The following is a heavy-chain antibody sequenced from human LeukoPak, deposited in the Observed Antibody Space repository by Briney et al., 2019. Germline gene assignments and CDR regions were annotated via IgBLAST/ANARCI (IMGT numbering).Heavy chain of an antibody. CDR1: GFRFTTYW. J-gene: IGHJ4*02. Sequence: GGSLRLSCAASGFRFTTYWMGWVRQAPGEGLEWVANINQDESSQYYVDAVRGRFTISRDNAKNSLYLQMNSLRAEDTAVYYCARHVEMATMPFDYWGQGTLVTVSS. D-gene: IGHD5-24*01. V-gene: IGHV3-7*03. CDR3: ARHVEMATMPFDY. CDR2: INQDESSQ.